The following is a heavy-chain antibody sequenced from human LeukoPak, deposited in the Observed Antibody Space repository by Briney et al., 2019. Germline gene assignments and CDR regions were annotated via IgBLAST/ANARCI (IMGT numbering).Heavy chain of an antibody. CDR2: ISDSGGST. Sequence: GGSLRLSCAVSGFTFSSYAVSWVRQAPGKGLAWVSAISDSGGSTQYADSVKGRFTISRDNSKNTLYLQMNSLRVEDTAVYYCAKGSSNWLDHYYFDFWGQGTLVTVSS. CDR3: AKGSSNWLDHYYFDF. V-gene: IGHV3-23*01. D-gene: IGHD6-13*01. J-gene: IGHJ4*02. CDR1: GFTFSSYA.